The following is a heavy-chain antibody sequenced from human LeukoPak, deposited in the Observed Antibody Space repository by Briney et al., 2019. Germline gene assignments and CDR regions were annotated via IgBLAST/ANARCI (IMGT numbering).Heavy chain of an antibody. J-gene: IGHJ5*02. CDR3: AADLYGDYAWFDP. CDR2: IVVGSGNT. Sequence: ASVKVSCKASGYTFTSYAMNWVRQAPGQGLEWMGWIVVGSGNTNYAQKFQERVTITRDMSTSTAYMELSSLRSEDTAVYYCAADLYGDYAWFDPWGQGTLVTVSS. V-gene: IGHV1-58*02. CDR1: GYTFTSYA. D-gene: IGHD4-17*01.